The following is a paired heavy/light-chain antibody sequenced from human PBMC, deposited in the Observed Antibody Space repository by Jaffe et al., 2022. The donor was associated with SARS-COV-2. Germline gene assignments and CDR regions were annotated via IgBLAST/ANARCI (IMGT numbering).Heavy chain of an antibody. V-gene: IGHV3-74*03. CDR2: IKTDGSTI. CDR3: ARGGGGSLGY. J-gene: IGHJ4*02. D-gene: IGHD1-26*01. CDR1: GFTFSNYW. Sequence: EVQLVESGGGLVQPGGSLRLSCAASGFTFSNYWMHWVRQAPGKGLVWVSYIKTDGSTIKYADAVKGRFTISRDNAKNTLYLQMNSLRAEDTAVYYCARGGGGSLGYWGQGTLVTVSS.
Light chain of an antibody. CDR3: YSYTSSSTYV. CDR1: SSDVGDYNY. V-gene: IGLV2-14*01. Sequence: QSALTQPASVSGSPGQSITISCTGTSSDVGDYNYVSWYQQHPGKAPKLMIYEVSNRPSGVPDRFSGSKSGNTASLTISGLQAEDEADYYCYSYTSSSTYVFGTGTKVTVL. J-gene: IGLJ1*01. CDR2: EVS.